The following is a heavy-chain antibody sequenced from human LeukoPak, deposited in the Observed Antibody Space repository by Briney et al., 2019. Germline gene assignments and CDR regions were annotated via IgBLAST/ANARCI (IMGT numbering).Heavy chain of an antibody. CDR2: ISGSGGST. CDR3: AKDPTITIFGVEQLAD. V-gene: IGHV3-23*01. J-gene: IGHJ4*02. Sequence: GRFLKLSCAASGFTFSSHAMSWVRQAPGKGLEWVSAISGSGGSTYYADSVKGRFTISRDNSKNTLYLQMNSLRAEDTAVYYCAKDPTITIFGVEQLADWGQGTLVTVSS. CDR1: GFTFSSHA. D-gene: IGHD3-3*01.